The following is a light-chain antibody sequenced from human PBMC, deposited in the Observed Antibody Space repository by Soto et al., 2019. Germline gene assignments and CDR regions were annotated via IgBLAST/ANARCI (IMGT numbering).Light chain of an antibody. J-gene: IGKJ1*01. CDR2: WAS. CDR3: QQYYSTPRT. V-gene: IGKV4-1*01. CDR1: RSVIFTSNNKNY. Sequence: DVVMTQSPDSLAVSLGERASINCRSSRSVIFTSNNKNYLAWYQQKPGQPPKLLIYWASTRESGVPDRFSGSGSGTDFTLTISSLQAEDVAVYYCQQYYSTPRTFGQGTKVDIK.